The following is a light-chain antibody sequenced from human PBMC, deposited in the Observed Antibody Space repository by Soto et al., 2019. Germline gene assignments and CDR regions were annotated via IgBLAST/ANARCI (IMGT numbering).Light chain of an antibody. CDR1: QSISSN. CDR2: GAS. V-gene: IGKV3-15*01. Sequence: EIVMTQSPATLSVSPGERVTLSCRASQSISSNLAWYQQKPGQAPRLLIYGASTRPTGMPARFSGSGSGTEFTLTISSLQSEDFAVYYCQQYNNWLRTFGQGTKVDSK. CDR3: QQYNNWLRT. J-gene: IGKJ1*01.